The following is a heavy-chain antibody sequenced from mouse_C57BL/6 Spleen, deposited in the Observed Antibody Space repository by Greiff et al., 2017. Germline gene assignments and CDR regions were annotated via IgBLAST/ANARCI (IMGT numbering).Heavy chain of an antibody. CDR1: GYSFTSYY. J-gene: IGHJ4*01. CDR2: IYPGSGNT. V-gene: IGHV1-66*01. Sequence: VKLQESGPELVKPGASVKISCKASGYSFTSYYIHWVKQRPGQGLEWIGWIYPGSGNTKYNEKFKGKATLTADTSSSTAYMQLSSLTSEDSAVYYCARTDDYDDMDYWGQGTSVTVSS. CDR3: ARTDDYDDMDY.